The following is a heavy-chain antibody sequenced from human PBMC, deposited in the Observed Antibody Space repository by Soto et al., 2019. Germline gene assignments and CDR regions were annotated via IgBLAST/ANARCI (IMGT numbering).Heavy chain of an antibody. CDR1: GFSFSSSW. Sequence: EVQLMESGGGLVQPGGSLRLSCVTSGFSFSSSWMAWVRQAPGKGLEWVADIKKDGTEINYVDSVKGRVTISRDNAMNSLYLQMDSLRVEDTAVYYCGRDPHYGAIDYWGLGTQVIVSS. CDR3: GRDPHYGAIDY. V-gene: IGHV3-7*01. CDR2: IKKDGTEI. D-gene: IGHD3-10*01. J-gene: IGHJ4*02.